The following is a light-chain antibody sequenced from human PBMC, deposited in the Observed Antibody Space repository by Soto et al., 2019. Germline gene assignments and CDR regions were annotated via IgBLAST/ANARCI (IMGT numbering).Light chain of an antibody. CDR2: NNN. J-gene: IGLJ2*01. Sequence: QSVLTQPHSASGTPGQRVTISCSGSSSNIGSNPVHWYQQVPGTAPKLLIHNNNQRPSGVPARFSGSKSGTSASLAISGLQSEDEADYYCAAWDDSLNGVLFGGGTKLNVL. V-gene: IGLV1-44*01. CDR3: AAWDDSLNGVL. CDR1: SSNIGSNP.